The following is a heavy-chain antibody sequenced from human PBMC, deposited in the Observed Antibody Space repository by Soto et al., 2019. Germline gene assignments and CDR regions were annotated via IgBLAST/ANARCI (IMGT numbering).Heavy chain of an antibody. V-gene: IGHV1-69*01. Sequence: QVQLVQSGAEVMKPGSSVKVSCKTSGGIFSTSGIAWVRQAPGQGLEWMGGVSPLFGTPNYPQNFQGRVAMTSGESTTTDFLELRNLTLEGTAVYDCARGRCNSPSCYYGGMAVWGQGTTVIVSS. D-gene: IGHD2-2*02. CDR1: GGIFSTSG. CDR3: ARGRCNSPSCYYGGMAV. J-gene: IGHJ6*02. CDR2: VSPLFGTP.